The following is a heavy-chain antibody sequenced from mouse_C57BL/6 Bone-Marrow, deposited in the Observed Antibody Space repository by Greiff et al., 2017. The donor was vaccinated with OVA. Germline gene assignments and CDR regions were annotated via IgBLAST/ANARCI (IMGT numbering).Heavy chain of an antibody. V-gene: IGHV1-81*01. CDR1: GYTFTSYG. Sequence: QVQLQQSGAELARPGASVKLSCKASGYTFTSYGISWVKQRTGQGPEWIGEIYPRSGNTYYNEKFKGKATLTADKSSSTAYMELRSLTSEDSAVYFCARGRDYYAMDYWGQGTSVTVSS. CDR3: ARGRDYYAMDY. CDR2: IYPRSGNT. J-gene: IGHJ4*01.